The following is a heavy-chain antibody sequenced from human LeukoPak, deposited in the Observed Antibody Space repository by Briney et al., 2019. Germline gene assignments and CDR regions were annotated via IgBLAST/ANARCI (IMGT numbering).Heavy chain of an antibody. D-gene: IGHD5-12*01. CDR3: AKGVATITSLNWYFDL. CDR2: ISWNSGSI. V-gene: IGHV3-9*03. J-gene: IGHJ2*01. Sequence: GRSLRLSCAASGFTFDDYAMHWVRQAPGKGLEWVSGISWNSGSIGYADSVKGRFTISRDNAKNSLYLQMNSLRADDMALYYCAKGVATITSLNWYFDLWGRGTLVTVSS. CDR1: GFTFDDYA.